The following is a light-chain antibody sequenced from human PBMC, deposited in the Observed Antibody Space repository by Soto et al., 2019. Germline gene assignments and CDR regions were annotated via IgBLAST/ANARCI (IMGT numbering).Light chain of an antibody. J-gene: IGKJ4*01. Sequence: DIQMTQSPSSVSASVGDTVSITCRASQGINNWLAWYQQKPGKAPQVLIYAASSLQSGVPSRFSGSGFGTDFTLTITSLQPEDFATYFCQQANNFPLTVGGWTKIEIK. CDR2: AAS. CDR1: QGINNW. V-gene: IGKV1-12*01. CDR3: QQANNFPLT.